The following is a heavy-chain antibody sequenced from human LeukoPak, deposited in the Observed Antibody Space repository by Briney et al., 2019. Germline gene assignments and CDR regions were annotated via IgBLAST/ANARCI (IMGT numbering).Heavy chain of an antibody. CDR1: GFTFSSYR. V-gene: IGHV3-7*01. CDR3: ARDQGYCTSASCRGDAFDV. CDR2: IKQDGSEK. Sequence: GGSLRLSCAASGFTFSSYRMSWVRQAPGKGLEWVAKIKQDGSEKYYVDSVKGRFTISRDNAKNSLSLQMNSLRAEDTAVYYCARDQGYCTSASCRGDAFDVWGQGSMVSVSS. J-gene: IGHJ3*01. D-gene: IGHD2-2*01.